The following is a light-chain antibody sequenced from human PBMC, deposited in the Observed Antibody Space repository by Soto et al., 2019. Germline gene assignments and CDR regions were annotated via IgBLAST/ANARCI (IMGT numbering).Light chain of an antibody. CDR3: AAWDDSLSGDV. V-gene: IGLV1-47*01. CDR1: SSNIGPNY. CDR2: RNN. J-gene: IGLJ1*01. Sequence: QSVLTQPPSASGTPGQRVTISCSGSSSNIGPNYIYWYQQLPRTAPKLLIYRNNQRPSGVPDRFSGSKSGTSASLAISGLRSEDEADYYCAAWDDSLSGDVFGTGTKLTVL.